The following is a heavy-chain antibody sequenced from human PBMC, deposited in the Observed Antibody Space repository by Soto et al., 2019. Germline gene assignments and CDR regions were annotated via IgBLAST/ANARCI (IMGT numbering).Heavy chain of an antibody. CDR1: GFTFSSYG. Sequence: PVGSPRLSCAASGFTFSSYGMHWVRQAPGKGLEWVAVISYDGSNKYYADSVKGRFTISRDNSKNTLYLQMNSLRAEDTAVYYCAKDRPPGGGMDVWGQGTTVTVSS. CDR2: ISYDGSNK. J-gene: IGHJ6*02. CDR3: AKDRPPGGGMDV. V-gene: IGHV3-30*18. D-gene: IGHD3-10*01.